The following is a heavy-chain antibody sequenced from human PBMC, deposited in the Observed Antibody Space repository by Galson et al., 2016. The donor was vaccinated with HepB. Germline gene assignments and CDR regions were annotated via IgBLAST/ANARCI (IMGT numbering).Heavy chain of an antibody. Sequence: SVKVSCKASGYTFTSHGIHWVRQAPGQGLEWMGWINTGNGNTKYAQKFQDRVSISRDTSASTAHMELSSTGSEDTALYFCARDLLLWVDDPSRWGQGTLVTVSS. CDR2: INTGNGNT. CDR1: GYTFTSHG. V-gene: IGHV1-3*04. D-gene: IGHD3-10*01. CDR3: ARDLLLWVDDPSR. J-gene: IGHJ4*02.